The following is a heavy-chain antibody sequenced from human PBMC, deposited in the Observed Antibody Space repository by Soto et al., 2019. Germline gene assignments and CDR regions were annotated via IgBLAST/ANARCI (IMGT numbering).Heavy chain of an antibody. CDR2: IIPICGTA. J-gene: IGHJ5*02. CDR3: PRAISGVVPDWFDP. Sequence: SVKVSCKASGGTFSRYAISWVRQAPGQGLEWMGGIIPICGTANYSQKFQGRVTITADKTTRTAYMELSTMRSADTTVYYCPRAISGVVPDWFDPWGQGTLVTVSS. D-gene: IGHD3-3*01. CDR1: GGTFSRYA. V-gene: IGHV1-69*06.